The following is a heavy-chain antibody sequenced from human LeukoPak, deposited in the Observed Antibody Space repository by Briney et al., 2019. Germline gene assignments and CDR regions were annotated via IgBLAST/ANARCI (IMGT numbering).Heavy chain of an antibody. D-gene: IGHD3-3*01. J-gene: IGHJ4*02. CDR1: GYTFTGYY. CDR2: INPNSGGT. CDR3: ARVNYDFWSGYYMDY. V-gene: IGHV1-2*02. Sequence: ASVKVSYKASGYTFTGYYMHWVRQAPGQGLEWMGWINPNSGGTNYAQKFQGRVTMTRDTSISTAYMELSRLRSDDTAVYYCARVNYDFWSGYYMDYWGQGTLVTVSS.